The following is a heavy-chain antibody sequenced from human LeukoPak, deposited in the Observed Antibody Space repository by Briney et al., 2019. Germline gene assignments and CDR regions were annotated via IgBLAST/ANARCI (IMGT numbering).Heavy chain of an antibody. D-gene: IGHD4-11*01. CDR3: ARVSSVTTRTQFDY. CDR1: GGSISSYY. CDR2: IYYSGST. J-gene: IGHJ4*02. Sequence: SETLSLTCNVSGGSISSYYWSWIRQPPGKGLEWIGYIYYSGSTNYNPSLKSRVTISVDTSKNQFSLKLSSVTAADTAVYYCARVSSVTTRTQFDYWGQGTLVTVSS. V-gene: IGHV4-59*01.